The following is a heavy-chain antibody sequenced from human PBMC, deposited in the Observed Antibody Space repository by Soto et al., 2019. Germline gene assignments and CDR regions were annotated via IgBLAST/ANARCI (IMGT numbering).Heavy chain of an antibody. D-gene: IGHD6-19*01. CDR2: ISGSGGST. CDR1: GFTFSSYA. J-gene: IGHJ4*02. CDR3: AKDRPFIGQWLVDTLDFSIDY. V-gene: IGHV3-23*01. Sequence: GGSLRLSCAASGFTFSSYAMSWVRQAPGKGLEWVSAISGSGGSTYYADSVKGRFTISRDNSKNTLYLQMNSLRAEDTAVYYCAKDRPFIGQWLVDTLDFSIDYWGQGTLVTVSS.